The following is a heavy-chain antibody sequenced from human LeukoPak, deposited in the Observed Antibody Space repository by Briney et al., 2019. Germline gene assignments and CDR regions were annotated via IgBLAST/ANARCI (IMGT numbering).Heavy chain of an antibody. Sequence: PSGTLSLTYAVYGGSFSGYYWSWIRQPPGKGLEWIGEINHSGSTNYNPSLKSRVTISVDTSKNQFSLKLSSVTAADTAVYYCARTPMVRGVPKFDYWGQGTLVTV. J-gene: IGHJ4*02. V-gene: IGHV4-34*01. D-gene: IGHD3-10*01. CDR2: INHSGST. CDR1: GGSFSGYY. CDR3: ARTPMVRGVPKFDY.